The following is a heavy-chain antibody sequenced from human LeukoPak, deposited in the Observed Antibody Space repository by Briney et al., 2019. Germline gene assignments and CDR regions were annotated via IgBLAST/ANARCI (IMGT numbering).Heavy chain of an antibody. CDR3: AKELTRPNRPVAGLNY. CDR2: ISYDGSNK. D-gene: IGHD6-19*01. Sequence: GGTLRLSCAASGFTFSSYGMHWVRQAPGKGLEWVAIISYDGSNKYYPDSVKGRFTISRDDSKNTLYLQMNSLRTEDTAVYYCAKELTRPNRPVAGLNYWGQGTLVTVSS. CDR1: GFTFSSYG. J-gene: IGHJ4*02. V-gene: IGHV3-30*18.